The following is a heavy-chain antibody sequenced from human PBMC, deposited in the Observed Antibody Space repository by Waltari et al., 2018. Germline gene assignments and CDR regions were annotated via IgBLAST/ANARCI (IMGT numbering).Heavy chain of an antibody. CDR3: TRDLPSGYDSYWFDP. CDR1: GGTFTNLA. D-gene: IGHD5-12*01. CDR2: IIPIFGTT. J-gene: IGHJ5*02. Sequence: QLVQSGAEGKKPGSSVKVSCKASGGTFTNLAMHGVRQAPGQGLEWMGKIIPIFGTTDYAQKFQGRVTITADEHGSTSTAYMELSRLTSEDTAIYYCTRDLPSGYDSYWFDPWGQGTLVTVSS. V-gene: IGHV1-69*18.